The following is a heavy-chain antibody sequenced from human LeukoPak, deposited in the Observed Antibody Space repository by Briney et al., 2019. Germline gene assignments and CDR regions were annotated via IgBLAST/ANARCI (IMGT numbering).Heavy chain of an antibody. CDR2: IYYSGST. J-gene: IGHJ4*02. Sequence: SETLSLTCTVSGGSISSSSYYWGWIRQPPGKGLEWIGSIYYSGSTYYNPSLKSRVTISVDTSKNQFSLKLSSVTAADTAVYYCARHPARRYSSGWYYYFDYWGQGTLVTVSS. CDR3: ARHPARRYSSGWYYYFDY. CDR1: GGSISSSSYY. V-gene: IGHV4-39*01. D-gene: IGHD6-19*01.